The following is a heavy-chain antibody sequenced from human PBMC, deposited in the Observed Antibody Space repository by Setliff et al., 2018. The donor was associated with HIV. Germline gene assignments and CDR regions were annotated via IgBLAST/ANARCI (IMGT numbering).Heavy chain of an antibody. V-gene: IGHV4-31*03. J-gene: IGHJ4*02. CDR2: IYYSGST. Sequence: PSETLSLTCTVSGDSINSGNYYWSWIRQHPGKGPEWIGYIYYSGSTYYSPSLMSRVTISEDTSKNQFSLKMRSVTAADTAVYYCATSPAGEILGSRPFYFDYWGQGTLVTVSS. D-gene: IGHD3-10*01. CDR1: GDSINSGNYY. CDR3: ATSPAGEILGSRPFYFDY.